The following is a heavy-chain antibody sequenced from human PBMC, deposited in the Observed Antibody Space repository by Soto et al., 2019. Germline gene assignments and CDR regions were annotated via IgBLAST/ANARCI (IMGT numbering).Heavy chain of an antibody. CDR2: IRNKVNSYTT. CDR3: ARDRGGDSTTHYLGMDV. Sequence: DVQLVESGGGLVQPGGSLRLSCAASGFTFSDHYMDWVRQAPGKGLEWVGRIRNKVNSYTTEYAASVKGRFTISRDDSKNSLYLQMNSLKTEDTAVYYCARDRGGDSTTHYLGMDVWAQGTTVTVSS. J-gene: IGHJ6*02. D-gene: IGHD2-21*01. CDR1: GFTFSDHY. V-gene: IGHV3-72*01.